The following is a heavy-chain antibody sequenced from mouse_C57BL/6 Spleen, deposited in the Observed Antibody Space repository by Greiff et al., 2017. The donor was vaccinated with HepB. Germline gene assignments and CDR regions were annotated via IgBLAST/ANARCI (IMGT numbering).Heavy chain of an antibody. J-gene: IGHJ4*01. CDR2: IRLISDNYAT. Sequence: EVKLMESGGGLVQPGGSMKLSCVASGFTFSNYWMNWVRQSPEKGLEWVAQIRLISDNYATHYAESVKGRFTISRDDSKSSVYLQMNNLRAEDTGIYYCTGRAARGPMDYWGQGTSVTVSS. CDR3: TGRAARGPMDY. V-gene: IGHV6-3*01. D-gene: IGHD3-1*01. CDR1: GFTFSNYW.